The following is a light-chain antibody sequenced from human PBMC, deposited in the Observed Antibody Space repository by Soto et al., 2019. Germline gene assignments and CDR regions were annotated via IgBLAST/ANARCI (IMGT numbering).Light chain of an antibody. CDR3: CSYAGGNPPFV. CDR2: DVT. Sequence: QSALTQPASVSGSPGQSITISCTGTSSDVGSYNLVSWYQQHPGKAPKLMIYDVTERPSGVSNRFSGSKSGNTASLTFSGLQTEDEADYYCCSYAGGNPPFVFGTGTKLTVL. CDR1: SSDVGSYNL. V-gene: IGLV2-23*02. J-gene: IGLJ1*01.